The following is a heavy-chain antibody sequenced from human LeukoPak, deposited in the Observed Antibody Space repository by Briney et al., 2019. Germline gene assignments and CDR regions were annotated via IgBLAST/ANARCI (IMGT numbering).Heavy chain of an antibody. D-gene: IGHD6-19*01. CDR2: IHYSGSN. V-gene: IGHV4-39*01. CDR3: ASPLASGWYSWFDP. Sequence: PSETLSLTCTVSGDSIISGSYSLGWIRQPPGKVLEWIGSIHYSGSNYYNPSLTRRVTISVDTPKNQFSLELSSVTAADTAVYYCASPLASGWYSWFDPWGQGTLVTVSS. J-gene: IGHJ5*02. CDR1: GDSIISGSYS.